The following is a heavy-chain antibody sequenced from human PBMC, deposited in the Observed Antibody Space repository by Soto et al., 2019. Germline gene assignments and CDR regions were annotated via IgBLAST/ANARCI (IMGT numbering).Heavy chain of an antibody. D-gene: IGHD6-13*01. Sequence: QVKLQESGPGLVKPSQTLSLTCTVSGGSIISGDYYWSWIRQPPGTGLEWIGYIYYSGSTYYNPSLKSRVTIAVDTSKNQFSLKMSSVTAADTAVYYCARRRIAAAGKGGIDYWGQGTLVTVSS. CDR2: IYYSGST. J-gene: IGHJ4*02. CDR3: ARRRIAAAGKGGIDY. CDR1: GGSIISGDYY. V-gene: IGHV4-30-4*01.